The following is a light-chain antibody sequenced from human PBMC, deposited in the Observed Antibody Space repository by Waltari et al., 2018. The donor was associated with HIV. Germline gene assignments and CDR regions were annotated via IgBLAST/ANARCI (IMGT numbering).Light chain of an antibody. J-gene: IGKJ1*01. CDR2: EAS. Sequence: DIQMTQSPSSLSSSVGDTFTITCQASQDISKHLNWYQQKPGKAPKVIISEASNLETGVPPRFSGSGSGRDFSLTISSLQPEDVATYYCQQSAHLWTFGRGTKVEL. CDR3: QQSAHLWT. CDR1: QDISKH. V-gene: IGKV1-33*01.